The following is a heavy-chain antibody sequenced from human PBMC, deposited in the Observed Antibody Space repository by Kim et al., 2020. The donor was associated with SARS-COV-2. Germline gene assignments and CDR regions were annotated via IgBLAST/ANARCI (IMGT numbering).Heavy chain of an antibody. Sequence: GGSLRLSCAASGFTFSSYSMNWVRQAPGNGLEWVSSISSSSSYIYYADSVKGRFTISRDNAKNSLYLQMNSLRAEDTAVYYCARVPYAGKGRFYYYGMDVWGQGTTVTVSS. CDR1: GFTFSSYS. CDR3: ARVPYAGKGRFYYYGMDV. V-gene: IGHV3-21*01. CDR2: ISSSSSYI. J-gene: IGHJ6*02. D-gene: IGHD3-16*01.